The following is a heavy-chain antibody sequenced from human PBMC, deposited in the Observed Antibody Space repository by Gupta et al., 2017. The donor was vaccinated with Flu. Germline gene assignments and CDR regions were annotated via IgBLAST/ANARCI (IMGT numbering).Heavy chain of an antibody. J-gene: IGHJ4*01. CDR2: INSDGSTT. D-gene: IGHD3-22*01. Sequence: EVQLLESGGGLVQPGGSLRLSCAASGFTFRSYWMHWVRQAPGKGLVWVSRINSDGSTTSYADSVKGRFTISRDNAKNTLYLQMNSLRVEDTAVYYCATGSRRSDYYGDYWGHGTLVTVSS. CDR3: ATGSRRSDYYGDY. V-gene: IGHV3-74*01. CDR1: GFTFRSYW.